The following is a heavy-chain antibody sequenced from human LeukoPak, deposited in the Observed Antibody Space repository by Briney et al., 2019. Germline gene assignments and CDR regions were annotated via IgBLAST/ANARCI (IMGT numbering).Heavy chain of an antibody. CDR3: AAGAGATHFDY. J-gene: IGHJ4*02. D-gene: IGHD1-1*01. CDR2: IVVGSGNT. Sequence: ASVKPCCTASGFTFTSSAVQWVRQSRGQHLEWIGWIVVGSGNTNYAQKFQERVTITRDMSTSTAYMELSSLRSEDTAVYYCAAGAGATHFDYWGQGTLVTVSS. CDR1: GFTFTSSA. V-gene: IGHV1-58*01.